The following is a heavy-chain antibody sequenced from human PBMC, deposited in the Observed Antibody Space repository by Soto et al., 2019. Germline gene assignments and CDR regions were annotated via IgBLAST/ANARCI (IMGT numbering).Heavy chain of an antibody. CDR3: ARGPDSSTGYYGPFEY. J-gene: IGHJ4*02. D-gene: IGHD3-9*01. Sequence: GGSLRLSCAAPGWTFRTYAMTSVRQAPGKGLEWVSIISGSGGSTEHAASVKGRFIISRDDSKNSLYLQMNSLKIEDTAVYYCARGPDSSTGYYGPFEYWGQGTLVTVSS. CDR2: ISGSGGST. CDR1: GWTFRTYA. V-gene: IGHV3-23*01.